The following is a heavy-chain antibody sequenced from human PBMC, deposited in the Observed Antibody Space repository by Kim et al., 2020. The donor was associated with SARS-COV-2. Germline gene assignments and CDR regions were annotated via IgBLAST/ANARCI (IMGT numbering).Heavy chain of an antibody. CDR3: ARGSQDIVGMDYVYAMDV. CDR1: GFTFSTYN. J-gene: IGHJ6*02. Sequence: GGSLRLSCAASGFTFSTYNMNWVRQAPGRGLEWVSYISSSSSLIYYADSVKGRFTISRDNAKNSLYLQMNSLRDDDTAVYYCARGSQDIVGMDYVYAMDVWGQGTTVTVSS. D-gene: IGHD2-15*01. CDR2: ISSSSSLI. V-gene: IGHV3-48*02.